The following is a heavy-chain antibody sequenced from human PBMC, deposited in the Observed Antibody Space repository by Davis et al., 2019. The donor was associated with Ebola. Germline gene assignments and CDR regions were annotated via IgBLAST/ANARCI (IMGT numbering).Heavy chain of an antibody. CDR3: ARAPRYYDFWSGYYDP. CDR1: GFTFSSYE. J-gene: IGHJ5*02. CDR2: ISSSGSTI. Sequence: GGSLRLSCAASGFTFSSYEMNWVRQAPGKGLEWVSYISSSGSTIYYADSVKGRFTISRDNAKNSLYLQMNSLRAEDTAVYYCARAPRYYDFWSGYYDPWGQGTLVTVSS. V-gene: IGHV3-48*03. D-gene: IGHD3-3*01.